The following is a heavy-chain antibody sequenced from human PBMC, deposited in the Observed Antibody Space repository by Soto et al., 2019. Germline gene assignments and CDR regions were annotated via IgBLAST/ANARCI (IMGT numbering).Heavy chain of an antibody. D-gene: IGHD6-6*01. CDR1: GVTFSSYA. V-gene: IGHV1-69*13. Sequence: ASVKVSCKASGVTFSSYAISWVRQAPGQGLEWMGGIIPIFGTANYAQKFQGRVTITADESTSTAYMELSSLRSEDTAVYYCARADQSIAARPDYWGQGTLVTVSS. CDR2: IIPIFGTA. CDR3: ARADQSIAARPDY. J-gene: IGHJ4*02.